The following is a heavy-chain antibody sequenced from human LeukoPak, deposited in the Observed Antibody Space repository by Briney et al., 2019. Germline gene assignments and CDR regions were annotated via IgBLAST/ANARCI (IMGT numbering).Heavy chain of an antibody. V-gene: IGHV3-7*01. CDR1: GFTFSSYW. CDR3: ARAGDKGDY. CDR2: IKQDGSEK. Sequence: GGSLRLSCAASGFTFSSYWMSWVRQAPGKGLEWVANIKQDGSEKSYVDSVKGRFTISRDNAKNSLYLQMNSPRAEDTALYYCARAGDKGDYWGQGTLVTVSS. J-gene: IGHJ4*02. D-gene: IGHD4-23*01.